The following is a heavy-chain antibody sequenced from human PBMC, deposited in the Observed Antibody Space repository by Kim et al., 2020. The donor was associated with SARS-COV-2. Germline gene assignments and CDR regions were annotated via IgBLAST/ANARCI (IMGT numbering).Heavy chain of an antibody. Sequence: GGSLRLSCAASGFTFSSYGMNWVRQAPGKGLEWVAVISYDGSKKYYADSVKGRFTISRDNSKNTLYLQMNSLRAEDTAVYYCAKDGADTALDEYYYYYG. CDR2: ISYDGSKK. CDR1: GFTFSSYG. J-gene: IGHJ6*01. CDR3: AKDGADTALDEYYYYYG. V-gene: IGHV3-30*18. D-gene: IGHD5-18*01.